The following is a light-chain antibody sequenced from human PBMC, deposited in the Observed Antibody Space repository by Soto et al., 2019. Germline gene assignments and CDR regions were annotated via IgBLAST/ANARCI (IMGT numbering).Light chain of an antibody. CDR2: DAS. V-gene: IGKV1-5*01. CDR3: QQYNSYWT. CDR1: QSISSW. Sequence: DIQMTQSPSILPASVGDRVTITCRASQSISSWLAWYQQNPGKAPKLLIYDASSLESGVPSRFSGSGSGTEFPLTISSLQPDDFATYYCQQYNSYWTFGQGTKVDIK. J-gene: IGKJ1*01.